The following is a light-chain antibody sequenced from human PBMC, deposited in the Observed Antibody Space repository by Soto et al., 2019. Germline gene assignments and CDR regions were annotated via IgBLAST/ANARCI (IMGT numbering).Light chain of an antibody. CDR1: SSDVGGYNY. CDR2: DVS. J-gene: IGLJ1*01. V-gene: IGLV2-11*01. CDR3: CSYAGSYTYV. Sequence: QSALTQPRSVSGSPGQSVTISCTGTSSDVGGYNYVSWYQQHPGKAPKLMIYDVSEWPSGVPDRFSASKSANTASLTISGLQAEDEADYYCCSYAGSYTYVFGTGTKLTVL.